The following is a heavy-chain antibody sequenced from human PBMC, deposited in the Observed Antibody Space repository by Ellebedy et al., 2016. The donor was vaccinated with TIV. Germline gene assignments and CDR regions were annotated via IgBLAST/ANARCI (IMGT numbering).Heavy chain of an antibody. V-gene: IGHV3-30-3*01. J-gene: IGHJ6*02. Sequence: PGGSLRLSCAASGFTVSSYAMHWVRQAPGKGLEWVAVISYDGSNKYYADSVKGRFTISRDNSKNTLYLQMNSLRAEDTAVYYCARDSKNTKGSWSLYYYYYGMDVWGQGTTVTVSS. D-gene: IGHD6-13*01. CDR3: ARDSKNTKGSWSLYYYYYGMDV. CDR2: ISYDGSNK. CDR1: GFTVSSYA.